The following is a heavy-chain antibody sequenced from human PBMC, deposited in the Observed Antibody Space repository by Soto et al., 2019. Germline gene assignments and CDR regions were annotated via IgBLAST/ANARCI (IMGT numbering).Heavy chain of an antibody. CDR3: ARDDYYDSSGYYETTYNWFDP. V-gene: IGHV1-46*01. CDR2: INPRGGST. J-gene: IGHJ5*02. Sequence: QVQLVQSGAEVKKPGASVKVSCKASGYTFTSYYMHWVRQAPGQGLEWMGIINPRGGSTSYAQKFQGRVTITSDTSTSTVYMELSSLRSEDTAVYYCARDDYYDSSGYYETTYNWFDPWGQGTLVTVSS. CDR1: GYTFTSYY. D-gene: IGHD3-22*01.